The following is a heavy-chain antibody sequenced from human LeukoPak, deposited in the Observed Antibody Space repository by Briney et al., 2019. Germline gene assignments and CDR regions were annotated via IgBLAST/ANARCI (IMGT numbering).Heavy chain of an antibody. J-gene: IGHJ6*02. CDR1: EFTFSSYA. D-gene: IGHD6-13*01. Sequence: GGSLRLSCAASEFTFSSYAMSWVRQAPGKGLEWVSAISGSGGSTYYADSVKGRFTISRDNSKNTLYLQMNSLRAEDTAVYYCAKDVDYSSSWYMSYYYYGMDVWGQGTTVTVSS. CDR3: AKDVDYSSSWYMSYYYYGMDV. V-gene: IGHV3-23*01. CDR2: ISGSGGST.